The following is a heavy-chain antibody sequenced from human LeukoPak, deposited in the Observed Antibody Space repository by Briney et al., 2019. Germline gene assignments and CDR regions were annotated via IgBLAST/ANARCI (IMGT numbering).Heavy chain of an antibody. CDR2: IRGDGRAT. CDR1: GFIFTDYW. D-gene: IGHD3-3*01. Sequence: GGSMRLSCAASGFIFTDYWMHWVRQAPGKELVWVARIRGDGRATTYADSVKGRFTISRDNAKNSLYLQMNSLRAEDMALYYCAKGGYDFWSGLIDYWGQGTLVTVSS. V-gene: IGHV3-74*03. CDR3: AKGGYDFWSGLIDY. J-gene: IGHJ4*02.